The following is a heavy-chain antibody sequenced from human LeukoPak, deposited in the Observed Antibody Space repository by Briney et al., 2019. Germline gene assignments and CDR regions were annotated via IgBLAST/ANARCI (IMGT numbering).Heavy chain of an antibody. V-gene: IGHV4-4*07. CDR2: IYTSGST. CDR1: GGSISSYY. CDR3: ASGYSYGPWYYYMDV. J-gene: IGHJ6*03. Sequence: SETLSLTCTVSGGSISSYYWSWIRQPAGKGLEWIGRIYTSGSTNYNPSLKSRVTMSVDTSKNQFSLKLSSVTAADTAVYYCASGYSYGPWYYYMDVWGKGTTVTVSS. D-gene: IGHD5-18*01.